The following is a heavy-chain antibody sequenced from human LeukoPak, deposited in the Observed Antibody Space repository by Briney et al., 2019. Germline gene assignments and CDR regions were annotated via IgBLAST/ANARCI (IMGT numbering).Heavy chain of an antibody. CDR3: ARDQEGFDY. CDR2: IYPRDGST. CDR1: GYTFTSNY. Sequence: ASVKVSCQASGYTFTSNYIHWVRQAPGQRLEWMGMIYPRDGSTSYAQKFQGRVTVTRDTSTSTVHMELSGLRSEDTAVYYCARDQEGFDYWGQGTLVTVSS. J-gene: IGHJ4*02. V-gene: IGHV1-46*01.